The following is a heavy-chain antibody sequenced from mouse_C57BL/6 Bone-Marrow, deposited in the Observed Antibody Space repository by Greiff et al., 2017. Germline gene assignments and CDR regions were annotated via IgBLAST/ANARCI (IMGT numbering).Heavy chain of an antibody. CDR2: IDPETGGT. D-gene: IGHD2-5*01. CDR3: TGSSYSNAWFAY. J-gene: IGHJ3*01. CDR1: GYTFTDYD. Sequence: VQLQQSGAELVRPGASVTLSCKASGYTFTDYDMHWVQQTPVNGLEWIGAIDPETGGTAYNQKFKGQAILTADKSSSTAYMELRSLTSEDSAVYYCTGSSYSNAWFAYGGQGTLVTVAA. V-gene: IGHV1-15*01.